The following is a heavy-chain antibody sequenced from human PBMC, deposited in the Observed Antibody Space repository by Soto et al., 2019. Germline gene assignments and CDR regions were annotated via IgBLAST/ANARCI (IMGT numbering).Heavy chain of an antibody. J-gene: IGHJ5*02. CDR2: IYPGDSDT. CDR3: ARRSYGSSSQSDNWFGP. Sequence: SLKIPCNGSGYSFAGHWVAWVRQMPGKGLEWMGIIYPGDSDTRYGPSFQGQVTISADKSLSTAYLQWSSLKASDTAMYYCARRSYGSSSQSDNWFGPWGQGTLVTVSS. CDR1: GYSFAGHW. D-gene: IGHD2-2*01. V-gene: IGHV5-51*01.